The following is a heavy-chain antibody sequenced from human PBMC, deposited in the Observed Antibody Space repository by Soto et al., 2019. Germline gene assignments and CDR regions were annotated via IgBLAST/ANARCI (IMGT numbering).Heavy chain of an antibody. J-gene: IGHJ3*02. Sequence: QVHLQQWGAGLLKPSETLSLTCGVYGGSFGTSYWAWIRQSPEKGLEWIGEINHNGDSNYNPSLKMRVTISLDMSENQFSRTLTPVAAADTAVYYCARVTRFPDAFDIWGQGTPVIVSS. CDR3: ARVTRFPDAFDI. V-gene: IGHV4-34*01. CDR2: INHNGDS. CDR1: GGSFGTSY.